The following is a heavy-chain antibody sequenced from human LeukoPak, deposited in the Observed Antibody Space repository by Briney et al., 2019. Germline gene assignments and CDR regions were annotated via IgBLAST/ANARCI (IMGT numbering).Heavy chain of an antibody. CDR2: ISFDGSNK. CDR1: GFTFSNYG. V-gene: IGHV3-30*03. Sequence: PGRSLRLSCAASGFTFSNYGMHWVRQAPGKGLEWVAVISFDGSNKYYADSVKGRFTISRDNSKSTLHLQMNSLRAEDTAVYYCASTAHSSSPFWGQGTLVTVSS. CDR3: ASTAHSSSPF. J-gene: IGHJ4*02. D-gene: IGHD6-6*01.